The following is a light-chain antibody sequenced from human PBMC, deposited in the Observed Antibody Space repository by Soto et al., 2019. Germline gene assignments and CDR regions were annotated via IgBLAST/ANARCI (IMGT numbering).Light chain of an antibody. Sequence: DIVMTTSPDSLAVSLGEMSAINCKSIQRVLHNSYNDNYLAWYQQKPGHPPKVLIYWSSTRDPVVPGRFSVSVSGTDFTLTISGVQSEDVAVYSCEQSYSSPLTLGGGTKVEIK. CDR2: WSS. J-gene: IGKJ4*02. CDR3: EQSYSSPLT. CDR1: QRVLHNSYNDNY. V-gene: IGKV4-1*01.